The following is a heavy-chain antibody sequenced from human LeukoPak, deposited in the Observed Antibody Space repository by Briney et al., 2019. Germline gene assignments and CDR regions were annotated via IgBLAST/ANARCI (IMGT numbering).Heavy chain of an antibody. CDR3: ARENEGPSAAGDYYYYGMDV. CDR1: GFTFSSYS. J-gene: IGHJ6*02. CDR2: ISSSSSYI. D-gene: IGHD6-13*01. Sequence: GGSLRLSCAASGFTFSSYSMNWVRQAPGKGLEWVSSISSSSSYIYYADSVKGRFTISRDNSKNTLYLQMNSLRAEDTAVYYCARENEGPSAAGDYYYYGMDVWGQGTTVTVSS. V-gene: IGHV3-21*01.